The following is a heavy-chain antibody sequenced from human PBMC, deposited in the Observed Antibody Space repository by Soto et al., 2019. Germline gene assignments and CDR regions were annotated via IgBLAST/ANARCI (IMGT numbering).Heavy chain of an antibody. CDR1: GGSISSGTYS. CDR3: ARASGYCSGGTCFPFDY. D-gene: IGHD2-15*01. J-gene: IGHJ4*02. Sequence: SETLSLTCAVSGGSISSGTYSWNWIRQPPGKGLEWIGYIYHSGSILYNPSLKSRVTTSLDRSKNQFSLSLSSVTAADTAVYYCARASGYCSGGTCFPFDYWGRGTLVTVSS. V-gene: IGHV4-30-2*01. CDR2: IYHSGSI.